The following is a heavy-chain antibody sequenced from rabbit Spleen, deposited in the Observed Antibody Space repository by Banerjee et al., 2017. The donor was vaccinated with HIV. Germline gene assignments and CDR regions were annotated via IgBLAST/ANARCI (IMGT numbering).Heavy chain of an antibody. Sequence: QSLEESGGDLVKPGASLTLTCTASGFSFSSSDYMCWVRQAPGKGPEWIACVAAGVSFTSYYATWAKGRFTISKTSSTTVTLQMTSLTAADTATYFCARDSGTSFSSYGMDLWGQGTLVTVS. D-gene: IGHD8-1*01. CDR2: VAAGVSFTS. CDR3: ARDSGTSFSSYGMDL. J-gene: IGHJ6*01. CDR1: GFSFSSSDY. V-gene: IGHV1S40*01.